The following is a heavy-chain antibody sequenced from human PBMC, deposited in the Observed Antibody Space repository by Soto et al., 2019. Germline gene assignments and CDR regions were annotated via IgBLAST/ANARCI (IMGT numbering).Heavy chain of an antibody. CDR3: AREVGHMDV. D-gene: IGHD2-2*01. V-gene: IGHV1-18*04. J-gene: IGHJ6*02. Sequence: QVQLVQSGAEVKKPGASVKVSCKASGYTFTTYGINWVRQAPGQGLEWMGWASPYNGDTTYAQKVQGRVTMTTDTYTTTAYLELRSLRSDDTAVYYCAREVGHMDVWGQGTTVTVSS. CDR1: GYTFTTYG. CDR2: ASPYNGDT.